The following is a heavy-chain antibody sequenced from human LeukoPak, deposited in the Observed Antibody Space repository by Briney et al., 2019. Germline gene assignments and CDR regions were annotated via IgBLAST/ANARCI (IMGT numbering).Heavy chain of an antibody. Sequence: GGSLTLSCAASVFTFSSYSMNWLRQAPGKGLEWVSSISSSSSYIYYADSVKGRFTISRDNAKNSLYLQMNSLRAEDTAVYYCASLVSSGEMDVWGQGTTVTVSS. J-gene: IGHJ6*02. CDR1: VFTFSSYS. D-gene: IGHD3-3*01. CDR2: ISSSSSYI. CDR3: ASLVSSGEMDV. V-gene: IGHV3-21*01.